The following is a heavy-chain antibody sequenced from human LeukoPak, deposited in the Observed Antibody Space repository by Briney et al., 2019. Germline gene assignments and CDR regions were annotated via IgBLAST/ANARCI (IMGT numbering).Heavy chain of an antibody. CDR2: ISGSGGST. CDR3: AKDRQGGP. V-gene: IGHV3-23*01. CDR1: GFTFDDYA. J-gene: IGHJ5*02. D-gene: IGHD1-26*01. Sequence: GGPLRLSCAASGFTFDDYAMHWVRQAPGKGLEWVSAISGSGGSTYYADSVKGRFTISRDNSKNTLYLQMNSLRAEDTAVYYCAKDRQGGPWGQGTLVTVSS.